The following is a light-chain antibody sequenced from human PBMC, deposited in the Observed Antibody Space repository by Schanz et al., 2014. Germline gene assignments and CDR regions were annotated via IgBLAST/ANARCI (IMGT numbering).Light chain of an antibody. Sequence: QSALTQPASVSGSPGQSITISCTGTSSDVGGYNYVSWYQQHPGKAPKLIIYEVSKRPSGVPDRFSGSKSGTSASLAISGLQSEDEADYYCAAWDDSLTGPGFGGGTKLTVL. CDR3: AAWDDSLTGPG. CDR1: SSDVGGYNY. J-gene: IGLJ2*01. CDR2: EVS. V-gene: IGLV2-14*01.